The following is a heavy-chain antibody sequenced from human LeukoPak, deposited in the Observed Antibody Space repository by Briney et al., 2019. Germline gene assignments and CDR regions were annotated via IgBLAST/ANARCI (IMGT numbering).Heavy chain of an antibody. CDR2: INPNSGGT. D-gene: IGHD3-10*01. Sequence: GASVKVSCKASGYTFTGYYMHWVRQAPGQGLEWMGWINPNSGGTNYAQKFQGRVTMTRDTSISTAYMELSRLRSDDTAVYYCARVAGYYYGSGSYYTFDYWGQGTLVTVSS. J-gene: IGHJ4*02. CDR3: ARVAGYYYGSGSYYTFDY. CDR1: GYTFTGYY. V-gene: IGHV1-2*02.